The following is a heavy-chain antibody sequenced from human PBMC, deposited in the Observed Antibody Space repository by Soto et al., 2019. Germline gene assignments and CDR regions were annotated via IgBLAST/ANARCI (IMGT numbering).Heavy chain of an antibody. CDR3: TRFNWYFDL. V-gene: IGHV4-59*13. CDR2: IYYRGST. CDR1: GASISSYY. Sequence: QVQLQESGPGLVKPSETLSLTCTVPGASISSYYWCWLRQPPGKGLGWIGYIYYRGSTNYNPSLKSRVTISVDTSKNQFSLKLSSVTAADTAMYYCTRFNWYFDLWGRGTLVTVSS. J-gene: IGHJ2*01.